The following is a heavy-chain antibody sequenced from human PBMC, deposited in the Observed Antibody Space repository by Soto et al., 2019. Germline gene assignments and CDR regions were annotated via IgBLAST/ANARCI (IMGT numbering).Heavy chain of an antibody. J-gene: IGHJ4*02. CDR1: GFTFSSYS. CDR2: ITSSGTTV. Sequence: EVHLVESGGGLVQPGGSLRLSCAASGFTFSSYSLNWVRQAPGKGLEWVSYITSSGTTVYYADSVRGRFTISIDNAKDSLSLQMNSLRDDDTAVYYCARGSSNWASYFDFWGQGTLVTVSS. V-gene: IGHV3-48*02. CDR3: ARGSSNWASYFDF. D-gene: IGHD6-13*01.